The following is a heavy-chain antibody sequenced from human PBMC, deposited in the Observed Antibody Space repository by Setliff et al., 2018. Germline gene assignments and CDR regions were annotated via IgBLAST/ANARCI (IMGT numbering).Heavy chain of an antibody. J-gene: IGHJ6*03. V-gene: IGHV7-4-1*02. CDR3: ARARRYGTPRYRGDYYMDV. CDR2: INTNTGFP. Sequence: PPASVKVSCKASGSTFTNYAMNWVRQAPGQGLEWMGWINTNTGFPTYAQGFTGRFVFSLDTSVSTAYLQISSLKAEDTAVYYCARARRYGTPRYRGDYYMDVWGKGTTVTVSS. CDR1: GSTFTNYA. D-gene: IGHD5-18*01.